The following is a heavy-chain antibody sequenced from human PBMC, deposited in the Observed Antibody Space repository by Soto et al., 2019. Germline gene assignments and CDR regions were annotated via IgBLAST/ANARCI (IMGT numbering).Heavy chain of an antibody. CDR3: AGLESRGGKI. CDR2: IYRDEKT. V-gene: IGHV4-4*01. J-gene: IGHJ3*01. Sequence: QVQLQESGPGLVKPSGTLSLTCAVSGDSISSSYWWSWVRQPPGKGLEWIGEIYRDEKTNYNWSLRSRVTISADKSKNQSSLNLSSVNAADTAMYCCAGLESRGGKIWGQWTMVTVSS. D-gene: IGHD2-15*01. CDR1: GDSISSSYW.